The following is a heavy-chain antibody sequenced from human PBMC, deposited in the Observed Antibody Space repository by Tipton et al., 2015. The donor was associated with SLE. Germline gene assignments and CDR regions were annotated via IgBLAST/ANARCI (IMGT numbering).Heavy chain of an antibody. Sequence: TLSLTCTVSGGSISSSSYYWGWIRQPPGKGLEWIGSIYYSGSTYYNPSLKSRVTISVDTSKNQFSLKLSSVTAADTAVYYCARERIAVAGRDYYGMDVWGQGTTVTVSS. V-gene: IGHV4-39*07. D-gene: IGHD6-19*01. CDR3: ARERIAVAGRDYYGMDV. J-gene: IGHJ6*02. CDR1: GGSISSSSYY. CDR2: IYYSGST.